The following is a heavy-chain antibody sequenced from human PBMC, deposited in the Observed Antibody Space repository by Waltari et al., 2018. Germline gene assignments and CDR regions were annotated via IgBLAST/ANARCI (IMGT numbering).Heavy chain of an antibody. CDR1: GDSMSSSDF. CDR3: ARDRGRGLYLDS. J-gene: IGHJ4*02. CDR2: VHRSGRS. D-gene: IGHD2-15*01. Sequence: QLQLQQSGPGLVKPSESLSLTCAVSGDSMSSSDFWNWVRQPPGEGLEWIGQVHRSGRSNHNPSLESRVTVSIDTSKNQFSLKVSSATAADTAVYYCARDRGRGLYLDSWGQGTQVTVSP. V-gene: IGHV4-4*02.